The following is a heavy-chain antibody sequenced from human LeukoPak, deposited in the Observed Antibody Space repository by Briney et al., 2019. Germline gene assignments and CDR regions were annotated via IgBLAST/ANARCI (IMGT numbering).Heavy chain of an antibody. D-gene: IGHD3-10*01. CDR3: ACYGSGSRPAAY. CDR1: GFSLSGHY. J-gene: IGHJ4*02. CDR2: IRNKAHSYTT. Sequence: GGSLRLSCAASGFSLSGHYMDWVRQAPGKGLEWVGRIRNKAHSYTTEYAASVKGRFTIPRDHSKNTVFLQMNTLKTGDTALYYCACYGSGSRPAAYWGQGTPVTVSS. V-gene: IGHV3-72*01.